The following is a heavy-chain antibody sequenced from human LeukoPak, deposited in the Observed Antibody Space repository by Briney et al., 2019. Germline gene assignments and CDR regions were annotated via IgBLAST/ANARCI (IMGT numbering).Heavy chain of an antibody. CDR1: GGSISSSNW. CDR2: IYHSGST. V-gene: IGHV4-4*02. J-gene: IGHJ5*02. D-gene: IGHD3-10*01. CDR3: ARVSLLSPSMVRGVINWFDP. Sequence: PSGTLSLTCAVSGGSISSSNWWSWVRQPPGKGLEWIGEIYHSGSTNYNPSLKSRVTISVDKSKNQFSLKLSSVTAADTAVYYCARVSLLSPSMVRGVINWFDPWGQGTLVTVSS.